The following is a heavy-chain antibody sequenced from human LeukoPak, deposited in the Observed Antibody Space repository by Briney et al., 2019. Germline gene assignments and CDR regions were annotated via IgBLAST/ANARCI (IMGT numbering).Heavy chain of an antibody. CDR2: ISSSGSTI. CDR1: GFTFSDYY. Sequence: GGSLRLSCAASGFTFSDYYMSWIRQAPGKGLEWVSYISSSGSTIYYADSVKGRFTISRDNAKNSLYLQMNSLRAEDTAVYYCATNRIWYYYYMDVWGKGTTVTVSS. D-gene: IGHD1-14*01. V-gene: IGHV3-11*04. CDR3: ATNRIWYYYYMDV. J-gene: IGHJ6*03.